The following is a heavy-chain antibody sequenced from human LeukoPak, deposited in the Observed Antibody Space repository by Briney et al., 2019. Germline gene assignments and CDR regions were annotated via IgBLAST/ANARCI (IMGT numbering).Heavy chain of an antibody. V-gene: IGHV5-10-1*01. CDR3: AGQTVDTAMVYYYYGMDV. CDR1: GYSFTSYW. CDR2: IDPSDSYT. D-gene: IGHD5-18*01. Sequence: GESLKISCKGSGYSFTSYWISWVRQMPGKGLERMGRIDPSDSYTNYSPSFQGHVTISADKSISTAYLQWSSLKASDTAMYYCAGQTVDTAMVYYYYGMDVWGQGTTVTVSS. J-gene: IGHJ6*02.